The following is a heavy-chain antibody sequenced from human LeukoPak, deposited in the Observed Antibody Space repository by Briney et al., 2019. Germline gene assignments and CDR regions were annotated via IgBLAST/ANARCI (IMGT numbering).Heavy chain of an antibody. CDR3: ARGRVIRVATIYGYFEY. D-gene: IGHD5-12*01. CDR1: GGSISSGDYY. Sequence: SGTLTLTCTVSGGSISSGDYYWSWIRQLPGKGLEWIGYIHYSGRTHSNPSLKSRATISVDTNNNQFSLRMCSVTDADTAVYFCARGRVIRVATIYGYFEYWGQRTLVTVSS. V-gene: IGHV4-31*03. J-gene: IGHJ4*02. CDR2: IHYSGRT.